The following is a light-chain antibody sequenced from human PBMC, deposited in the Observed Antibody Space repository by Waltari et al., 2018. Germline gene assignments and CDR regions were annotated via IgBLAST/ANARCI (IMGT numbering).Light chain of an antibody. CDR2: KVS. V-gene: IGKV2-30*01. Sequence: DVVMTQSPLSLAVILGQPASISCRSSQSLVSRDGSTYFNWFQQRPGQSPRRLLYKVSNRDSGFPDRVSGSGSGTDFTLRISRVEAEDVGVYYCMQGTHRPWTFGQGTKVEIK. CDR1: QSLVSRDGSTY. CDR3: MQGTHRPWT. J-gene: IGKJ1*01.